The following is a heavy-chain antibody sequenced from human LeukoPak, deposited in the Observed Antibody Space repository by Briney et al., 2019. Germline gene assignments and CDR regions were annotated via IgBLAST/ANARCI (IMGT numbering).Heavy chain of an antibody. CDR2: IRSKAYGETA. D-gene: IGHD1-1*01. CDR1: GFTFGDYA. CDR3: TRDRGAYNLYDY. J-gene: IGHJ4*02. Sequence: GGSLRLSCTASGFTFGDYAMSWIRQAPGKGLEWVGFIRSKAYGETADYAASVKGRFTTSRDDSKAIAYLQMNSLKTEDTAVYHCTRDRGAYNLYDYWGQGTLVTVSS. V-gene: IGHV3-49*03.